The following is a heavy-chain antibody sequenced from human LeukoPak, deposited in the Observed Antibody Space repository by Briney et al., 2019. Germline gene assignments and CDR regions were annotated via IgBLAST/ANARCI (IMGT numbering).Heavy chain of an antibody. CDR1: GGTFSSYA. CDR2: IIPIFGTA. CDR3: ARDSYGIDGYNPPHFDY. Sequence: ASVKVSCKASGGTFSSYAISWVRQAPGQGLEWMGGIIPIFGTANHAQKFQGRVTITADETTSTAYMELSSLRSEGTAVYYCARDSYGIDGYNPPHFDYWGQGTLVTVSS. V-gene: IGHV1-69*01. J-gene: IGHJ4*02. D-gene: IGHD5-24*01.